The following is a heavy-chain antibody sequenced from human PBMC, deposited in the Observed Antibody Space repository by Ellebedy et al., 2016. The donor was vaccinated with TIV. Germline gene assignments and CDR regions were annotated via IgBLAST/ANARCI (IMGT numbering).Heavy chain of an antibody. CDR1: GFTFSNYW. V-gene: IGHV3-7*03. Sequence: PGGSLRLSCAASGFTFSNYWMSWVRQAPGKGLEWVANIKQDGSEKNYVDSVKGRFAISRDNAKNSLYLQMNSLRGEDTAVYYCARGNVVAGIDYWGQGTLVTVSS. J-gene: IGHJ4*02. D-gene: IGHD6-19*01. CDR3: ARGNVVAGIDY. CDR2: IKQDGSEK.